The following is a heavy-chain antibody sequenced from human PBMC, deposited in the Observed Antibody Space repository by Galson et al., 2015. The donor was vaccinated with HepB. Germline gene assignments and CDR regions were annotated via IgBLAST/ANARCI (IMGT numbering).Heavy chain of an antibody. Sequence: SVKVSCKASGYTFTSYYMHWVRQAPGQGLEWMGIINPSGGSTSYAQKLQGRVTMTRDTSTSTVYMELSSLRSEDTAVYYCARGDRRFGEFWVSDRSYFDYWGQGILVTVSS. CDR2: INPSGGST. CDR1: GYTFTSYY. D-gene: IGHD3-10*01. V-gene: IGHV1-46*04. CDR3: ARGDRRFGEFWVSDRSYFDY. J-gene: IGHJ4*02.